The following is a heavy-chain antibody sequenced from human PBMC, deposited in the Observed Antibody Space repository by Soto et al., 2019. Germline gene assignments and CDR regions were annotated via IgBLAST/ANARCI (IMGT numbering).Heavy chain of an antibody. J-gene: IGHJ5*02. CDR2: ISYSGST. Sequence: PSETLSLTCTVSGVSVTSASFYWNWIRQPPGKALEWIGFISYSGSTNSYPSLRSRVTISVDTSKNQFSLKLNSVTAADTAVYFCARGDAINWFDPWGQGTLVTVSS. CDR3: ARGDAINWFDP. CDR1: GVSVTSASFY. D-gene: IGHD2-2*01. V-gene: IGHV4-61*01.